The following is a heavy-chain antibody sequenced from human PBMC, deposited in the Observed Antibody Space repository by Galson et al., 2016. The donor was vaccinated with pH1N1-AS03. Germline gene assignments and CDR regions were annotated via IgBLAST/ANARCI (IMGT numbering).Heavy chain of an antibody. V-gene: IGHV4-59*01. D-gene: IGHD3-10*01. CDR3: ARGLTYHFGSGSVF. CDR1: GDSITSYY. Sequence: LSLTCTVSGDSITSYYWSWIRQPPGKGLEWIAYVYYTGATSYNPSLKSRVTISLDTSKSQFSLKLSSVTAADTAVYYCARGLTYHFGSGSVFWGQGTLVTVSS. CDR2: VYYTGAT. J-gene: IGHJ4*02.